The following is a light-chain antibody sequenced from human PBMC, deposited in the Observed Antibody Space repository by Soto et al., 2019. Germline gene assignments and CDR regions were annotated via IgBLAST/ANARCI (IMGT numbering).Light chain of an antibody. J-gene: IGLJ2*01. CDR1: SSNIGDNT. CDR3: AAWDDSLNGVV. V-gene: IGLV1-44*01. Sequence: QSVLTQPPSASGTPEQRVTISCSGSSSNIGDNTVTWYQQLPGTAPKLLIFSNNQRPSGVPDRFSGSKSGTSASLAISGLQSEDEGDYYCAAWDDSLNGVVFGGGTKVTVL. CDR2: SNN.